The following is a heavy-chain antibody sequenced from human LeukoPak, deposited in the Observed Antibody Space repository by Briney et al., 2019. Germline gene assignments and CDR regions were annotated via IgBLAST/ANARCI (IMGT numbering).Heavy chain of an antibody. D-gene: IGHD5-18*01. Sequence: GGSLRLSCAASGFTFSSYSVNWVRQAPGKGLEWVSYISSSSTIYYADSVKGRFTISRDNAKNSLYLQMNSLRAEDTAVYYCARESTTMGGAFDYWGQGNLVTVSS. CDR1: GFTFSSYS. J-gene: IGHJ4*02. CDR3: ARESTTMGGAFDY. CDR2: ISSSSTI. V-gene: IGHV3-48*01.